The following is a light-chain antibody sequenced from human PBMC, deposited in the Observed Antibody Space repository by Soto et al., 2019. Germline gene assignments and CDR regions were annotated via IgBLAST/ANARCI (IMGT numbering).Light chain of an antibody. J-gene: IGKJ5*01. CDR3: QQSDNLPLT. CDR1: QAIKNF. CDR2: DAS. V-gene: IGKV1-33*01. Sequence: DFQMTQSASSLSASVGDRATITCRATQAIKNFLNWYQQKPGRAPKLLISDASTLQRGVPSRFSGSGSGTHFTFVFSSLQPEDVGTYYFQQSDNLPLTVGQGTRLDIK.